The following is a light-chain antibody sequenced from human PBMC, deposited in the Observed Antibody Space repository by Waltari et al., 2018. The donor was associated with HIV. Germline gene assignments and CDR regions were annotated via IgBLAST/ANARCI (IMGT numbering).Light chain of an antibody. J-gene: IGKJ2*01. CDR1: QTISGY. CDR2: EAS. CDR3: QERTNWPQYT. Sequence: EIVLTQSPATLSLSPGESATLSCRASQTISGYLAGYQQRPGQAPRLLMYEASNRAAGSPARFNGGGSGTDFTRTISSLEAEDSAVYYCQERTNWPQYTFGQGTKLEIK. V-gene: IGKV3-11*01.